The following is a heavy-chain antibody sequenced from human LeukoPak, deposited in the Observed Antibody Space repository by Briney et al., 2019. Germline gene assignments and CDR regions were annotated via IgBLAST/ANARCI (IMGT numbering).Heavy chain of an antibody. V-gene: IGHV3-7*03. CDR2: IKQDGSKK. J-gene: IGHJ4*02. CDR1: GFTFSSYW. Sequence: GGSLRLSCAASGFTFSSYWMTWVRQAPGKGLEWVANIKQDGSKKNYVDSVKGRFTISRDNAKNSLYLQMNSLRAEDTAVYYCATPLDYYDSSGYHRGGDWGQGTLVTVSS. D-gene: IGHD3-22*01. CDR3: ATPLDYYDSSGYHRGGD.